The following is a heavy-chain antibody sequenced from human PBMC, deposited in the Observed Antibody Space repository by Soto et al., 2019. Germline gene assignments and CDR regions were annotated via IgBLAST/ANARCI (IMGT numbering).Heavy chain of an antibody. CDR3: ARSGLGYCSSTTCYTALMDV. J-gene: IGHJ6*02. V-gene: IGHV1-18*04. CDR1: GYTFTSHG. D-gene: IGHD2-2*02. Sequence: ASVKVSCKASGYTFTSHGISWVRQAPGQGLEWMGWISAYNGNTNYAQKFQDRVTMTTDTSTSTVYMELRSLRSDDTAVYYCARSGLGYCSSTTCYTALMDVWGQGTTVTSP. CDR2: ISAYNGNT.